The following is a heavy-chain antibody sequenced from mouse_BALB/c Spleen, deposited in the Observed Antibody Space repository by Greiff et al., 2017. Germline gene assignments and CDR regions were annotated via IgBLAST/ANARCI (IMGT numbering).Heavy chain of an antibody. J-gene: IGHJ1*01. CDR3: AREGYRYDGPYGFDV. D-gene: IGHD2-14*01. CDR2: IRNKANGYTT. V-gene: IGHV7-3*02. CDR1: GFTFTDYY. Sequence: EVMLVESGGGLVQPGGSLRLSCATSGFTFTDYYMSWVRQPPGKALEWLGFIRNKANGYTTEYSASVKGRFTISRDNSQSILYLQMNTLRAEDSATYYCAREGYRYDGPYGFDVWGAGATVTVSS.